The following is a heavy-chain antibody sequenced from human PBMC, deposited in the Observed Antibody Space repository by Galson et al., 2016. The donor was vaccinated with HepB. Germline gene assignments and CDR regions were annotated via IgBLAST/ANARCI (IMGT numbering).Heavy chain of an antibody. J-gene: IGHJ4*02. CDR2: IRSAAFGGTT. CDR3: SRDEVAPSATNFDY. CDR1: GFNFGDYA. V-gene: IGHV3-49*04. D-gene: IGHD2-2*01. Sequence: SLRLSCAASGFNFGDYALSWVRQAPGKGLEWVGFIRSAAFGGTTDYAPSVAGRFTISRDDSKSIAYLQMNRLRTEDTAVYYCSRDEVAPSATNFDYWGQGTHVTVSS.